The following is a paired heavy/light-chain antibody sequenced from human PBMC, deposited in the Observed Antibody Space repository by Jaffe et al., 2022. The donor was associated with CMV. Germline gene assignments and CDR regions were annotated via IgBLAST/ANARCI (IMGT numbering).Light chain of an antibody. CDR1: ESVSSH. CDR3: QQYSQWPVT. Sequence: EIVMTQSPVTVSVSPGERAIVSCRASESVSSHLAWYQQKPGQTPRLLIYDTYTRATGIPARFSGSGSGTEFTLTISSLQSEDFAVYYCQQYSQWPVTFGGGTKVEI. CDR2: DTY. J-gene: IGKJ4*01. V-gene: IGKV3-15*01.
Heavy chain of an antibody. Sequence: EVQLLESGGGLAQPGGSLGLSCATSGFTFTNYAMSWVRQAPGKGLEWVSHISRSGGSTFYADSVKGRFTVSRDTFKRTVYLQMNSLRAEDTATYYCAKVLRSDSETYTIYFDLWGRGTLVTVSS. CDR1: GFTFTNYA. CDR3: AKVLRSDSETYTIYFDL. D-gene: IGHD3-10*01. CDR2: ISRSGGST. J-gene: IGHJ2*01. V-gene: IGHV3-23*01.